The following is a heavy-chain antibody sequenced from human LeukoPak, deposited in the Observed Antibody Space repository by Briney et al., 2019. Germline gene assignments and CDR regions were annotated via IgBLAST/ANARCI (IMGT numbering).Heavy chain of an antibody. CDR3: ASHYDSSGYATNWFDP. J-gene: IGHJ5*02. V-gene: IGHV1-46*01. Sequence: ASVKVSCKASGYTFTGYYMHWVRQAPGQGLEWMGIINPSGGSTSYAQKFQGRVTMTRDMSTSTVYMELSSLRSEDTAVYYCASHYDSSGYATNWFDPWGQGTLVTVSS. CDR2: INPSGGST. D-gene: IGHD3-22*01. CDR1: GYTFTGYY.